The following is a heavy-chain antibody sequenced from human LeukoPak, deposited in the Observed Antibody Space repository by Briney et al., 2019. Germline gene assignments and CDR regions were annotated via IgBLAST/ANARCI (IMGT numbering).Heavy chain of an antibody. CDR3: ARRTHCSSTSCYTDCYYMDV. V-gene: IGHV4-31*03. CDR2: IYYSGST. D-gene: IGHD2-2*02. J-gene: IGHJ6*03. CDR1: GGSISSGGYY. Sequence: PSETLSLTCTVSGGSISSGGYYWSWIRQHPGKGLEWIGYIYYSGSTYYNPSLKSRVTISVDTSKNQFSLKLSSVTAADTAVYYCARRTHCSSTSCYTDCYYMDVWGKGTTVTVSS.